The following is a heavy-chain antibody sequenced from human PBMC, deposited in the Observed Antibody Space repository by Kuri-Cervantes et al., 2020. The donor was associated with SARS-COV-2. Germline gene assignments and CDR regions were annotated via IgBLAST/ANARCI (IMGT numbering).Heavy chain of an antibody. CDR3: AKGRVAGRAAAGKGVGNYYYMDV. D-gene: IGHD6-13*01. J-gene: IGHJ6*03. V-gene: IGHV3-23*01. Sequence: GESLKISCAASGSSFSAYSMSWVRQAPGKGLDWVSTISGSSGSTYYADSVKGRFTISRDNSKNTLYLHMNLLRVEDTAVYYCAKGRVAGRAAAGKGVGNYYYMDVWGKGTTVTVSS. CDR1: GSSFSAYS. CDR2: ISGSSGST.